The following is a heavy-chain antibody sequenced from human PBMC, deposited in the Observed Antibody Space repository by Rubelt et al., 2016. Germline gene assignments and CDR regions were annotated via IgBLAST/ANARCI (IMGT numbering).Heavy chain of an antibody. Sequence: VQLVESGGGLVQPGGSLRLSCAASGLTFHIYAMSWVRQAPGKGLEWVSTIGGPDDTYYAASVKGRFTISRDNAKNSLYLHMNSLRAEDTAVYYCVRKGSIAAAGTTHYYYDMDDWGKGTTVTVSS. J-gene: IGHJ6*03. CDR3: VRKGSIAAAGTTHYYYDMDD. CDR2: IGGPDDT. D-gene: IGHD6-13*01. V-gene: IGHV3-23*04. CDR1: GLTFHIYA.